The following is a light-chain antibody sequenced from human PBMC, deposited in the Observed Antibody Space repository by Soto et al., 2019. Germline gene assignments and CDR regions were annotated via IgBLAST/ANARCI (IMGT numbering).Light chain of an antibody. Sequence: QSALTQPASVSGSPGQSITISCTGTSSDVGGYNYVSWYQQHPGKAPKLMIYDVSNRPSGVSNRFSGSKSGNTASLTISGLQAEDGAYYYCSSYTSTSTLVVFGGGSKLTV. V-gene: IGLV2-14*01. CDR1: SSDVGGYNY. CDR2: DVS. CDR3: SSYTSTSTLVV. J-gene: IGLJ2*01.